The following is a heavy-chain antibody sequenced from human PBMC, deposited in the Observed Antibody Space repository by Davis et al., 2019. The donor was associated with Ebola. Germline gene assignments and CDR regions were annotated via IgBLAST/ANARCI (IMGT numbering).Heavy chain of an antibody. Sequence: MPSETLSPTCTPPDGSISTYHWSWFRQPPGKGLEWIGYIYYSGSTTYNPSLKSRVTMSVDTSKNQFSLKLSSVTAADTAVYYCARDRYSTVTTFYGLDVWGQGTTVTVSS. CDR1: DGSISTYH. CDR2: IYYSGST. D-gene: IGHD4-17*01. CDR3: ARDRYSTVTTFYGLDV. J-gene: IGHJ6*02. V-gene: IGHV4-59*01.